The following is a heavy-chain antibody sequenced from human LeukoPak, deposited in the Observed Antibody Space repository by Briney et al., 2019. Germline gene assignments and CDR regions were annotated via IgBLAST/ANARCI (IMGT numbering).Heavy chain of an antibody. V-gene: IGHV4-39*01. CDR1: GGSISSTSYY. Sequence: SETLSLTCTISGGSISSTSYYWGWIRQPPGKGLEWIGSIYFSGTTYYTSSLKSRVTLSVDTSKNQFSLKLCSVTPPDTPIYYCARQDALGTMVPLNFDYWGQGNLVTVSS. J-gene: IGHJ4*02. D-gene: IGHD4/OR15-4a*01. CDR3: ARQDALGTMVPLNFDY. CDR2: IYFSGTT.